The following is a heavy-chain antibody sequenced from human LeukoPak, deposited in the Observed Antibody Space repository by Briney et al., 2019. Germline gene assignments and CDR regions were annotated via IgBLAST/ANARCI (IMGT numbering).Heavy chain of an antibody. Sequence: SETLSLTCAVYGGSFSGYYWSWIRQPPGKGLEWIGEINHSGSTNYNPSLKSRVTISVDTSKNQFSLKLSSVTAADTAVYYCARGRDYDFWSGYYRSPRDAFDIWGQGTMVTVSS. V-gene: IGHV4-34*01. D-gene: IGHD3-3*01. CDR2: INHSGST. CDR1: GGSFSGYY. CDR3: ARGRDYDFWSGYYRSPRDAFDI. J-gene: IGHJ3*02.